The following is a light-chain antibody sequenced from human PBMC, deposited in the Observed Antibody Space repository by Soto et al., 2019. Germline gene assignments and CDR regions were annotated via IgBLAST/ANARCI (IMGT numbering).Light chain of an antibody. CDR1: QSVSSTY. Sequence: EIVLTQSPGTQSLSPGERATLSCRASQSVSSTYLAWYQQNPGQAPRLLIYGASSRATGIPDRFSGSGSVTDFTLTISRLEPEDFAVYFCQQYGSSSYTFGQGTKLEIK. CDR3: QQYGSSSYT. J-gene: IGKJ2*01. CDR2: GAS. V-gene: IGKV3-20*01.